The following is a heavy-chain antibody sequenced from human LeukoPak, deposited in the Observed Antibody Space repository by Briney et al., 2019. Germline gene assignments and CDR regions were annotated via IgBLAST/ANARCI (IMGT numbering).Heavy chain of an antibody. V-gene: IGHV3-30*18. CDR1: GFTFSSYS. J-gene: IGHJ4*02. CDR2: ISYDGSNK. Sequence: PGGSLRLSCAASGFTFSSYSMNWVRQAPGKGLEWVAVISYDGSNKYYADSVKGRFTISRDNSKNTLYLQMNSLRAEDTAVYYCPKGKDSYVYSFGYWGQGTLVPVSS. D-gene: IGHD5-18*01. CDR3: PKGKDSYVYSFGY.